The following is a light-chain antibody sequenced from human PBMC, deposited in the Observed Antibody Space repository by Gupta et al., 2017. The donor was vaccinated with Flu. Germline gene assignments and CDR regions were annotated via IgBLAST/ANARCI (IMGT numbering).Light chain of an antibody. CDR2: LGS. V-gene: IGKV2-28*01. Sequence: DIVMTQSPLSLPVTPGEPASISCRSSQSLLHSNGYNYLDWYLQKPGQSPHLLIYLGSNRASGVPDRFIGSGSGTDFTLKISRVDAEDVGVYFCRQALQTPLTFGQGTRLEIK. J-gene: IGKJ5*01. CDR3: RQALQTPLT. CDR1: QSLLHSNGYNY.